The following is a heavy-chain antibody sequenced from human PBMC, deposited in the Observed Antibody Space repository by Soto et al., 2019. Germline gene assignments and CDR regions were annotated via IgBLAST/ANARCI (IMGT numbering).Heavy chain of an antibody. CDR3: ARHLRFLEWLAVSRGNYGMDV. V-gene: IGHV4-39*01. CDR2: IYYSGST. CDR1: GGSISSSSYY. D-gene: IGHD3-3*01. Sequence: SETLSLTCTVSGGSISSSSYYWGWIRQPPGKGLEWIGSIYYSGSTYYNPSLKSRVTISVDTSKNQFSLKLRSVTAADTAVYYCARHLRFLEWLAVSRGNYGMDVWGQGTTVTVSS. J-gene: IGHJ6*02.